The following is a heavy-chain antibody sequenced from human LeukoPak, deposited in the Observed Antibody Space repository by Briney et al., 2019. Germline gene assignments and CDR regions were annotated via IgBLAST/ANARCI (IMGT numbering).Heavy chain of an antibody. CDR3: ASAYCGGDCYPYYYMDV. V-gene: IGHV4-38-2*02. Sequence: SETLSLTCTVSGYSISSGYYWGWIRQPPGKGLEWIGSIYHSGSTYYNPSLKSRVTISVDTSKNQFSLKLSSVTAADTAVYYCASAYCGGDCYPYYYMDVWGKGTTVTVSS. D-gene: IGHD2-21*02. CDR1: GYSISSGYY. J-gene: IGHJ6*03. CDR2: IYHSGST.